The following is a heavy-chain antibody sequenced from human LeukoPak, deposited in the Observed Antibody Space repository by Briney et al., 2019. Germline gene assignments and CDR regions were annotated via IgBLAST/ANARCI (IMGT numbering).Heavy chain of an antibody. CDR2: INHSGST. CDR1: GGSFSGYY. Sequence: SETLSLTCAVYGGSFSGYYWSWIRQPPGKGLEWIGEINHSGSTNYNPSLKSRVTISVDTSKNQFSLKLSSVTAADTAVYYCAYFRYYFDYWGQGTLVTVSS. CDR3: AYFRYYFDY. D-gene: IGHD2/OR15-2a*01. J-gene: IGHJ4*02. V-gene: IGHV4-34*01.